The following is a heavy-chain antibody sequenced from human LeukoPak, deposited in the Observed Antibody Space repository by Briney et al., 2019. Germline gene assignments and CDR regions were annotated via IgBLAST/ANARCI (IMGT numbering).Heavy chain of an antibody. CDR1: GGSISSGGYS. Sequence: TSETLSLTCAVSGGSISSGGYSWSWIRQPPGKGLEWIGYIYHSGSTYYNPSLKSRVTISVDRSKNQFSLKLSSVTAADTAVYYCARGLRSGSYYKHWYFDLWGRGTLVTVSS. V-gene: IGHV4-30-2*01. CDR2: IYHSGST. D-gene: IGHD1-26*01. J-gene: IGHJ2*01. CDR3: ARGLRSGSYYKHWYFDL.